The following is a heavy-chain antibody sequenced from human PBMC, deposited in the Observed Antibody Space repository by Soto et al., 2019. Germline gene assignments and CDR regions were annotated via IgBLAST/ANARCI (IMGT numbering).Heavy chain of an antibody. CDR3: ASTSIAAAGKDYNWFDP. CDR2: IYPGDSDT. D-gene: IGHD6-13*01. V-gene: IGHV5-51*01. J-gene: IGHJ5*02. Sequence: ESLKISCKGSGYSFTSYWIGWVRQMPGKGLEWMGIIYPGDSDTRYSPSFRGQVTISADKSISTAYLQWSSLKASGTAMYYCASTSIAAAGKDYNWFDPWGQGTLVTVSS. CDR1: GYSFTSYW.